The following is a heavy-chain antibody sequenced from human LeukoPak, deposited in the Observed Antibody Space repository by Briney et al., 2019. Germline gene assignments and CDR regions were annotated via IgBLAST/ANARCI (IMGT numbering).Heavy chain of an antibody. CDR2: IIPIFGTA. J-gene: IGHJ3*02. V-gene: IGHV1-69*06. CDR3: ARDFYRQDYGGNQI. Sequence: SVKVSCKASGGTFSSYAISWVRQAPGQGLEWMGGIIPIFGTANYAQKFQGRVTITADKSTSTAYMELSSLRSEDTAVYYCARDFYRQDYGGNQIWGQGTMVTVSS. CDR1: GGTFSSYA. D-gene: IGHD4-23*01.